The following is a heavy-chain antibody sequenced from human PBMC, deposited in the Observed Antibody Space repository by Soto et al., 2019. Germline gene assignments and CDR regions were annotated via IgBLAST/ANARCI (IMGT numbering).Heavy chain of an antibody. Sequence: SETLSLTCTISGGSISSYHWSWIRQSPGKGLECIGYIYYRGSTNYNPSLKSRVTISVDTSKNQFSLKLNSVTAADTAVYYCARDRDPYCGGDCYIFDYWGQGILVTVSS. J-gene: IGHJ4*02. CDR2: IYYRGST. CDR3: ARDRDPYCGGDCYIFDY. CDR1: GGSISSYH. D-gene: IGHD2-21*01. V-gene: IGHV4-59*01.